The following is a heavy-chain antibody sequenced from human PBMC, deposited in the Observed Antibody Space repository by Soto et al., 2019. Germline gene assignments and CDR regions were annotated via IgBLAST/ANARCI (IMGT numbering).Heavy chain of an antibody. CDR3: ARARIVVVVAATDYYFDY. Sequence: SETLSLTCAVYGGSFSGYYWSWIRQPPGKGLEWIGEINHSGSTNYNPSLKSRVTISVDTSKNQFSLKLSSVTAADTAVYYCARARIVVVVAATDYYFDYWGQGTLVTVSS. D-gene: IGHD2-15*01. CDR2: INHSGST. J-gene: IGHJ4*02. V-gene: IGHV4-34*01. CDR1: GGSFSGYY.